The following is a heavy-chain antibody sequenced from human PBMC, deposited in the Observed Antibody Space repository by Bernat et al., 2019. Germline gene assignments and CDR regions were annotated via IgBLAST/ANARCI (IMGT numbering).Heavy chain of an antibody. Sequence: VQLVESGGGVVQPGRSLRLSCAASGFTFSSYAMSWVRQGPGKGLEWVSAISGSGGSTYSADSVKGRFTISRDNSKNTLYLQMNSLRAEDTAVYYCAKGEAYCGGDCYRVDYWGQGTLVTVSS. CDR2: ISGSGGST. D-gene: IGHD2-21*02. CDR3: AKGEAYCGGDCYRVDY. CDR1: GFTFSSYA. J-gene: IGHJ4*02. V-gene: IGHV3-23*04.